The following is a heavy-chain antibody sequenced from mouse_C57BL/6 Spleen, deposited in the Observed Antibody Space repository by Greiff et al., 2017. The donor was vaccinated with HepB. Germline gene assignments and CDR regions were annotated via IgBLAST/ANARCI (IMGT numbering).Heavy chain of an antibody. V-gene: IGHV1-62-2*01. CDR2: FYPGSGSI. CDR1: GYTFTEYT. CDR3: ARGGDYDWFAY. Sequence: QVHVKQSGAELVKPGASVKLSCKASGYTFTEYTIHWVKQRSGQGLEWIGWFYPGSGSIKYNEKFKDKATLTADKSSSTAYMQLSSLTYEDSAVYYCARGGDYDWFAYWGQGTLVTVSA. J-gene: IGHJ3*01. D-gene: IGHD2-4*01.